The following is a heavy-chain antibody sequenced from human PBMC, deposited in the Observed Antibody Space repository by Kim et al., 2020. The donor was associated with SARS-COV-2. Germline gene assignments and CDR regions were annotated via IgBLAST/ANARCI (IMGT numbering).Heavy chain of an antibody. CDR1: GYTFTSYG. J-gene: IGHJ6*02. Sequence: ASVKVSCKASGYTFTSYGISWVRQAPGQGLEWMGWISAYNGNTNYAQKLQGRVTMTTDTSTSTAYMELRSLRSDDTAVYYCARYPGRITMVRGVIILSYYGIDGWGQGTTVTVSS. V-gene: IGHV1-18*01. CDR2: ISAYNGNT. CDR3: ARYPGRITMVRGVIILSYYGIDG. D-gene: IGHD3-10*01.